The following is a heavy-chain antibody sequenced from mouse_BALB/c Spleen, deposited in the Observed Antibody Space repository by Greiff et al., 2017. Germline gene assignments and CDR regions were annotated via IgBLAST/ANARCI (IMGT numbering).Heavy chain of an antibody. CDR1: GDSITSGY. V-gene: IGHV3-8*02. CDR2: ISYSGST. D-gene: IGHD3-1*01. J-gene: IGHJ3*01. Sequence: EVKLQESGPSLVKPSQTLSLTCSVTGDSITSGYWNWIRKFPGNKLEYMGYISYSGSTYYNPSLKSRISITRDTSKNQYYLQLNSVTTEDTATYYCARRGRQLGLPFAYWGQGTLVTVSA. CDR3: ARRGRQLGLPFAY.